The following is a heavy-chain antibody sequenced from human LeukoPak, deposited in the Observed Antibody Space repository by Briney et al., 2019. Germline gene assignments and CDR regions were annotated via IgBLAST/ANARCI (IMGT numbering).Heavy chain of an antibody. CDR3: ERTHKKKKTYYGRAA. CDR1: GFTVNNNY. D-gene: IGHD3-10*01. CDR2: IYGGGST. J-gene: IGHJ4*01. Sequence: GGSLRLSCAVSGFTVNNNYLSWVRQAPGKGLEWVSVIYGGGSTYYADSVKDRFTISRDNSKNTVYLQMNNLRAEDTAVYYCERTHKKKKTYYGRAAWAKGT. V-gene: IGHV3-66*01.